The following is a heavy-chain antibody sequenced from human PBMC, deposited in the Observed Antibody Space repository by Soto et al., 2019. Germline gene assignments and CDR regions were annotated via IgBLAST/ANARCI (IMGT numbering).Heavy chain of an antibody. Sequence: QVQLQESGPGLVKPSGTLSLTCAVSGGSISSSNWWSWVRQPPGKGLEWIGEIYHSGSTNYNPSLSSRFPISVDKSKTQFPRKLSAVPAADTAAYYCARAGEGGYGYWGQGPLVTVSS. CDR1: GGSISSSNW. CDR2: IYHSGST. V-gene: IGHV4-4*02. J-gene: IGHJ4*02. CDR3: ARAGEGGYGY. D-gene: IGHD3-16*01.